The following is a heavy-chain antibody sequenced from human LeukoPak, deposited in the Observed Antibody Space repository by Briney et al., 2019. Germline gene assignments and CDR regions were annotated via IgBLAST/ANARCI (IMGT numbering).Heavy chain of an antibody. D-gene: IGHD2-2*01. V-gene: IGHV3-30*01. CDR1: GFTFSSYV. Sequence: TGGSLRLSCAASGFTFSSYVMHWVRQAPGKGLEWVAVISYDGTNKYYAASVEGRFTISRDNSKNTLYLQMNSLRAEDSAVYYCARSAVGGGDYYYYMDVWGKGFTVTVSS. CDR2: ISYDGTNK. J-gene: IGHJ6*03. CDR3: ARSAVGGGDYYYYMDV.